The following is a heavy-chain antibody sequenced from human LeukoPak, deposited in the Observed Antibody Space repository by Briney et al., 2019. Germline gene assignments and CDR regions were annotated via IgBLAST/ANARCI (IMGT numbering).Heavy chain of an antibody. J-gene: IGHJ4*02. CDR3: ARADHQYYYDSSGYLDY. V-gene: IGHV4-34*01. D-gene: IGHD3-22*01. CDR2: INHSGST. CDR1: GGSLSGYY. Sequence: SETLSLTCAVYGGSLSGYYWSWIRQPPGKGLEWIREINHSGSTNYNPSLKSRVTISVDTSKNQFSLKLSSVTAADTAVYYCARADHQYYYDSSGYLDYWGQGTLVTVSS.